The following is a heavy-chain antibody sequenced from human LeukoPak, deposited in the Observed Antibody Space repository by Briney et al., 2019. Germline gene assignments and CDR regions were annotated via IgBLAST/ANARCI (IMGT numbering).Heavy chain of an antibody. J-gene: IGHJ5*02. Sequence: PGGSLRLSCAASGFTFSSYSMNWVRQAPGKGLEWVSYISSGSGTIYYADSVKGRFTISRDNSKNTLYLQMNSLRAEDTAVYYCAKRDTTRGGNLFDPWGQGTLVTVSS. D-gene: IGHD1-26*01. CDR2: ISSGSGTI. V-gene: IGHV3-48*01. CDR1: GFTFSSYS. CDR3: AKRDTTRGGNLFDP.